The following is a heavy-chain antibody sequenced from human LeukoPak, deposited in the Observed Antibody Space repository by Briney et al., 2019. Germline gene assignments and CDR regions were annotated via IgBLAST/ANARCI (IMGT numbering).Heavy chain of an antibody. CDR2: ISSSSSYI. Sequence: GGSLRLSCTASRFTFSSYSMNWVRQSPGKGLEWVSSISSSSSYIYYADSVKGRFTISRDNAKNSLYLQMNSLRAEDTAVYYCARGVITMIVVVSPLDYWGQGTLVTVSS. V-gene: IGHV3-21*01. CDR3: ARGVITMIVVVSPLDY. D-gene: IGHD3-22*01. CDR1: RFTFSSYS. J-gene: IGHJ4*02.